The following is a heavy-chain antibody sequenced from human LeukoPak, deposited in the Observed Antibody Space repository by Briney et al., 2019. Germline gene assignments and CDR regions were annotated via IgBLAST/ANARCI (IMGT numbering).Heavy chain of an antibody. Sequence: PGGSLRLSCEASGFTFSSHWMTWVRQAPGKGLEWVANIKQDGSEKYYVDSVKGRFTISRDNAKNSVYLQMNSLRAEDTAVYYCGQGLLDYWGQGTLVTVSS. CDR2: IKQDGSEK. V-gene: IGHV3-7*01. J-gene: IGHJ4*02. D-gene: IGHD2-15*01. CDR3: GQGLLDY. CDR1: GFTFSSHW.